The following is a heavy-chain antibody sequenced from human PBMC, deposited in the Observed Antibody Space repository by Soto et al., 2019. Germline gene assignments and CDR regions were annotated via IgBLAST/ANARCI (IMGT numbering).Heavy chain of an antibody. D-gene: IGHD2-15*01. CDR1: GGSISTSDYY. CDR3: ARALGYCSGGSCSTLALFDP. J-gene: IGHJ5*02. CDR2: IYYRGST. Sequence: PSETLSLTCNVSGGSISTSDYYWSWIRQPPGKGLEWIGYIYYRGSTNYNPSLKSRVAISIDTSKNQFSLKLTSVTAADTAVYYCARALGYCSGGSCSTLALFDPWGQGSLVTVSS. V-gene: IGHV4-30-4*02.